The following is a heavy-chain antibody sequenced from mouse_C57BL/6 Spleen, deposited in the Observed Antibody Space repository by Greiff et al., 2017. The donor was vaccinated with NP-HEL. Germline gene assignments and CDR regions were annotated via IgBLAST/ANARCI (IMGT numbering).Heavy chain of an antibody. CDR3: ASGVRGPLSY. D-gene: IGHD3-2*02. J-gene: IGHJ3*01. Sequence: VKLMESGPGLVAPSQCLSITCTVSGFSLTSYGVDWVRQSPGKGLEWLGVIWGVGSTNYNSALKSRLCISTDNSKSQVFLKMNSLHTDDTAMYYCASGVRGPLSYWGQGTLVTVSA. V-gene: IGHV2-6*01. CDR2: IWGVGST. CDR1: GFSLTSYG.